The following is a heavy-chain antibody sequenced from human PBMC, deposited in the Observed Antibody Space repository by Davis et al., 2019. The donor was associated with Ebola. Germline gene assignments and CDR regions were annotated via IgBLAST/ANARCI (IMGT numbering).Heavy chain of an antibody. CDR2: IYYSGST. CDR3: ALPSTDYYYYGMDV. Sequence: PSETLSLTCTVSGGSISSSSYYWGWIRQPPGKGLEWIGSIYYSGSTYYNPSLKSRVTISVDTSKNQFSLKLSSVTAADTAVYYCALPSTDYYYYGMDVWGQGTTVTVSS. J-gene: IGHJ6*02. CDR1: GGSISSSSYY. V-gene: IGHV4-39*07.